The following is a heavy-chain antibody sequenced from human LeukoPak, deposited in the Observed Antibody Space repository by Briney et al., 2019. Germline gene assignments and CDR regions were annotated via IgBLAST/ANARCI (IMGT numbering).Heavy chain of an antibody. V-gene: IGHV3-21*01. CDR1: GFTFSSYS. D-gene: IGHD4-17*01. CDR3: ARGYSYGDYFEDAFDI. CDR2: ISSSSSYI. Sequence: PGGSLRLSCAASGFTFSSYSMNWVRQAPGKGLEWVSSISSSSSYIYYADSVKGRFTISRDNSKNTLYLQMNSLRAEDTAVYYCARGYSYGDYFEDAFDIWGQGTMVTVSS. J-gene: IGHJ3*02.